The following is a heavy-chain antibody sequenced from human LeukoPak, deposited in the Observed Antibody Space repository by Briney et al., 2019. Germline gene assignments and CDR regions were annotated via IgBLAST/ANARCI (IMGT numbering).Heavy chain of an antibody. CDR3: ARAPFTGDAFDI. Sequence: PSETLPLTCTVSGGSIRGYYWSWIRQPPGKGLEWIGYMYYSGSFNYNPSLKSRVTISGDTSKNHLSLNLIYVFAADTAVYYCARAPFTGDAFDIWGQGTMVTVSS. V-gene: IGHV4-59*13. D-gene: IGHD2/OR15-2a*01. CDR1: GGSIRGYY. J-gene: IGHJ3*02. CDR2: MYYSGSF.